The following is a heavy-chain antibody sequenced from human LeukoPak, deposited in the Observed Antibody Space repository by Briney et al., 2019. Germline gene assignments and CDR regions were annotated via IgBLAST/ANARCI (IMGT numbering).Heavy chain of an antibody. V-gene: IGHV1-46*01. Sequence: GASVKVSCKASGYTFTSYYMHWVRQAPGQGLEWMGIINPSGGSTSYAQKFQGWVTMTRDTSISTAYMELSRLRSDDTAVYYCARGGTLSSGSSAFDVWGQGTMVTVSS. D-gene: IGHD6-19*01. CDR1: GYTFTSYY. J-gene: IGHJ3*01. CDR3: ARGGTLSSGSSAFDV. CDR2: INPSGGST.